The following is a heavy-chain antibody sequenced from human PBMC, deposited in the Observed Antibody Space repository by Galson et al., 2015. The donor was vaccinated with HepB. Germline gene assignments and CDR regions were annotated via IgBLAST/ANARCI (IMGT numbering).Heavy chain of an antibody. J-gene: IGHJ4*02. D-gene: IGHD6-13*01. Sequence: SLRLSCAASGFTFSSYGMHWVRQAPGKGLEWVAVISYDGSNKYYADSVKGRFTISRDNSKNTLYLQMNSLRAEDTAVYYCAKARGSRTNYFDYWGQGTLVTVSS. CDR1: GFTFSSYG. V-gene: IGHV3-30*18. CDR2: ISYDGSNK. CDR3: AKARGSRTNYFDY.